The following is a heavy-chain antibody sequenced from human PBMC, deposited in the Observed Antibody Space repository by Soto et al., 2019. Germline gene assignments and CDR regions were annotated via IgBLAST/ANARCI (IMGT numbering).Heavy chain of an antibody. CDR2: IYYSGST. J-gene: IGHJ6*03. V-gene: IGHV4-59*01. D-gene: IGHD3-3*01. Sequence: PSETLSLTCTVSGGSISSYYWSWIRQPPGKGLEWIGYIYYSGSTNYNPSLKSRVTISVDTSKNQFSLKLSSVTAADTAVYYCARPSLEWLPPYYMDVWGKGTTVTVSS. CDR3: ARPSLEWLPPYYMDV. CDR1: GGSISSYY.